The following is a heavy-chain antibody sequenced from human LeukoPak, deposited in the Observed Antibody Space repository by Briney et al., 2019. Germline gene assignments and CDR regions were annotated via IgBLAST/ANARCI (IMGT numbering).Heavy chain of an antibody. J-gene: IGHJ5*02. CDR1: GGSISNYY. D-gene: IGHD3-22*01. CDR2: IHYSGST. Sequence: TSETLSLTCTVSGGSISNYYWSWIRQPPGKGLEWIGYIHYSGSTNYNPSLKSRLSLSVDTSKNQISLRLSSVTAADTAVYYCARVEYYDIYNWFDPWGQGTLVTVSS. V-gene: IGHV4-59*01. CDR3: ARVEYYDIYNWFDP.